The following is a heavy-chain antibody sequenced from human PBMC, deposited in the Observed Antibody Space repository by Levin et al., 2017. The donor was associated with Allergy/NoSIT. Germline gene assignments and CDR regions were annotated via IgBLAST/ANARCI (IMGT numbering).Heavy chain of an antibody. Sequence: GGSLRLSCAASGFTFDDYAMHWVRQAPGKGLEWVSGISWNSGSIGYADSVKGRFTISRDNAKNSLYLQMNSLRAEDTALYYCAKDIDYDSGMDVWGQGTTVTVSS. D-gene: IGHD3-22*01. CDR3: AKDIDYDSGMDV. CDR1: GFTFDDYA. J-gene: IGHJ6*02. V-gene: IGHV3-9*01. CDR2: ISWNSGSI.